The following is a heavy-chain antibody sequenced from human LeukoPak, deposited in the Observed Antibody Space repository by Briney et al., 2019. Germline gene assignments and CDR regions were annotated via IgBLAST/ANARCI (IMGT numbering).Heavy chain of an antibody. V-gene: IGHV4-59*01. CDR3: ARGSRGFSHWFDP. J-gene: IGHJ5*02. CDR1: GGSISSYY. Sequence: PSETLSLTCTVSGGSISSYYWSWIRQPPGKGLEWIGYIYYSGSTNYNPSLKSRVTISVDTSKNQFSLKLSSVTAADTAVYYCARGSRGFSHWFDPWGQGTRVTVSS. CDR2: IYYSGST.